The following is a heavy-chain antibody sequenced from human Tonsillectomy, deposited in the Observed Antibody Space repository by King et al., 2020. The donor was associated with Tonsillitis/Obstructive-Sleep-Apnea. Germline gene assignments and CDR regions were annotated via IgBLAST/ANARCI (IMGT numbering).Heavy chain of an antibody. CDR2: IWDDGSNK. J-gene: IGHJ4*02. CDR3: ARGFGDIVATIPDY. Sequence: QVQLVESGGGVVQPWRSLRLSFAASGFTFSSYGMHWVRQAPGKGLEWGAVIWDDGSNKYYADSVKGRFTISRDNSKNTLYLQMNSLRAEDTAVYYCARGFGDIVATIPDYWGQGTLVTVSS. CDR1: GFTFSSYG. D-gene: IGHD5-12*01. V-gene: IGHV3-33*01.